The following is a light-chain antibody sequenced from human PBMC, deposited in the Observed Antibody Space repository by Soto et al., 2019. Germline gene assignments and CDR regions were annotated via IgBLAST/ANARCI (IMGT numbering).Light chain of an antibody. J-gene: IGKJ1*01. CDR1: QSVSKY. CDR3: QQYGGSPQT. CDR2: GAS. V-gene: IGKV3-20*01. Sequence: EILLTQSPGTLPLSPGEGATLSCRASQSVSKYLAWYQQKPGQAPRLLIYGASSRATGIPDSFSGSGSGTDFTLTISRLEPEDFAVYYCQQYGGSPQTFGQGTKV.